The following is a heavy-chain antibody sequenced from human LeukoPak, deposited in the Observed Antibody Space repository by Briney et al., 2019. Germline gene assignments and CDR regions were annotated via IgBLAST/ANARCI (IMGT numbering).Heavy chain of an antibody. CDR1: GYSFTKYW. V-gene: IGHV5-51*01. CDR3: ARHSRYDFWSGYYGGVDY. CDR2: IYPGDSDT. J-gene: IGHJ4*02. D-gene: IGHD3-3*01. Sequence: GESLKISCEGSGYSFTKYWIAWVRQMPGKGLEWMGIIYPGDSDTRYSPSFQGQVTISADKSFSTAYLQWSSLKASDTAMYYCARHSRYDFWSGYYGGVDYWGQGTLVTVSS.